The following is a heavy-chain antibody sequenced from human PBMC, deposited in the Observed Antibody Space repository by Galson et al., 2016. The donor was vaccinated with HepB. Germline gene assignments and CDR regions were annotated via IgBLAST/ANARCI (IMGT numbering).Heavy chain of an antibody. D-gene: IGHD3-3*01. J-gene: IGHJ6*04. CDR2: IRGSGGGI. Sequence: SLRLSCAGSGFTFATYPMSWVRQAPGKGLEWVSGIRGSGGGIDYADSVKGRFTISRDNSKNTLYLQMSSPRAEDTAVYYCASHIFLLRFLVWGKGTTVMVSS. CDR1: GFTFATYP. V-gene: IGHV3-23*01. CDR3: ASHIFLLRFLV.